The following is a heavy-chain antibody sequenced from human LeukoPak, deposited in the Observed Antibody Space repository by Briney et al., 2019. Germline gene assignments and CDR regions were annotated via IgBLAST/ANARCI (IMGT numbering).Heavy chain of an antibody. V-gene: IGHV3-23*01. CDR3: AKDIRDMVRGVPDY. D-gene: IGHD3-10*01. CDR2: ISGSGGST. J-gene: IGHJ4*02. Sequence: GGSLRLSCAASGFTFSSYAMSGVRQAPGKGLELVSAISGSGGSTYYADSVKGRFTISRDNSKNTMYLQMNSLRAEDTAVYYCAKDIRDMVRGVPDYWGQGTLVTVSS. CDR1: GFTFSSYA.